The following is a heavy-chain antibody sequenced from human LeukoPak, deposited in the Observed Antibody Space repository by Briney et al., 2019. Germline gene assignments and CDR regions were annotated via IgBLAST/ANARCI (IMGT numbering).Heavy chain of an antibody. CDR1: GFTFSSYW. V-gene: IGHV3-74*01. CDR3: ARDRVRVAVTVPWAFDI. CDR2: INSDGSSI. D-gene: IGHD2-15*01. Sequence: GGSLRLSCVASGFTFSSYWMHWVRQTPGKGLVWVSRINSDGSSINYADSVKGRFTISRDNSKNTLYLQMNSLRAEDTAVYYCARDRVRVAVTVPWAFDIWGQGTMVTVSS. J-gene: IGHJ3*02.